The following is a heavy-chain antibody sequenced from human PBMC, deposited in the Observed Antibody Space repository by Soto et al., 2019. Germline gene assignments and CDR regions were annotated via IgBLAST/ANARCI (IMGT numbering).Heavy chain of an antibody. CDR2: ISSSSSTI. J-gene: IGHJ5*02. V-gene: IGHV3-48*02. CDR1: GFTFSSYS. Sequence: EVQLVESGGGLVQPGGSLRLSCAASGFTFSSYSMNWVRQAPGKGLEWVSYISSSSSTIYYADSVKGRFTLSRDNAKNSLYLQMNSLRDEDTAVYYCARERGAVTATRGWFDPWGQGTLVTVSS. CDR3: ARERGAVTATRGWFDP. D-gene: IGHD1-20*01.